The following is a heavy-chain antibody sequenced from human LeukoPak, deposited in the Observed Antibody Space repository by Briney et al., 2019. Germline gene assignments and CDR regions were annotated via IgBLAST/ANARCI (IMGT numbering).Heavy chain of an antibody. V-gene: IGHV3-48*03. D-gene: IGHD1-14*01. CDR3: ARVHTSATTLDS. J-gene: IGHJ4*02. CDR2: ISSTGLTI. Sequence: PGGSLRLSCAASGFTFSSYDLNWVRQAPGKGLEWISYISSTGLTIHYADSVKGRFTISRDNAKNSLFVRMNGLRAEDTAVYYCARVHTSATTLDSWGQGTLVTVSS. CDR1: GFTFSSYD.